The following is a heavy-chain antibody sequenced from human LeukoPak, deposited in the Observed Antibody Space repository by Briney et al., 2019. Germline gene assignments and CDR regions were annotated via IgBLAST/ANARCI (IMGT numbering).Heavy chain of an antibody. V-gene: IGHV1-18*01. D-gene: IGHD6-13*01. CDR3: ARGPRIAAAGNYYYYGMDV. CDR2: ISAYNGNT. J-gene: IGHJ6*02. CDR1: GYTFTSYG. Sequence: ASVKVSCKASGYTFTSYGISWVRQAPGQGLEWTGWISAYNGNTNYAQKLQGRVTMTTDTSTSTAYMELRSLRSDDTAVYYCARGPRIAAAGNYYYYGMDVWGQGTTVTVSS.